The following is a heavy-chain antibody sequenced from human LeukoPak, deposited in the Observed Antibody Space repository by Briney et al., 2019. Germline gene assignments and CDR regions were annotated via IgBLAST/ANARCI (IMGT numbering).Heavy chain of an antibody. Sequence: SETLSLTCAVYGGSFSGYYWSWIRQPPGKGLEWIGEINHSGSTNYNPSLKSRVTISVDTSKNQFSLKLSSVTAADTAVYYCARESRIAVAGHFDYWGQGTLDTVSS. CDR2: INHSGST. CDR1: GGSFSGYY. D-gene: IGHD6-19*01. CDR3: ARESRIAVAGHFDY. J-gene: IGHJ4*02. V-gene: IGHV4-34*01.